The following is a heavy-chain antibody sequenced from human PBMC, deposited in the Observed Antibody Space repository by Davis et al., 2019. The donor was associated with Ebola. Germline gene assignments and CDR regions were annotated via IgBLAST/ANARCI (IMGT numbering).Heavy chain of an antibody. Sequence: SETLSLTCTVSGGSISSYYWSWIRQPPGKGLEWIGEINHSGSTNYNPSLKSRVTISVDTSKNQFSLKLSSVTAADTAVYYCARGDRRILWFGRNLDYWGQGTLVTVSS. CDR3: ARGDRRILWFGRNLDY. J-gene: IGHJ4*02. D-gene: IGHD3-10*01. CDR2: INHSGST. CDR1: GGSISSYY. V-gene: IGHV4-34*01.